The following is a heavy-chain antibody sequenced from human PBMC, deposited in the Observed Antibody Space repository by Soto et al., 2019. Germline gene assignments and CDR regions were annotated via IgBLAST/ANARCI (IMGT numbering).Heavy chain of an antibody. V-gene: IGHV3-23*01. CDR3: AKTEYYYDSSGYYYFDY. CDR1: GFTFSSYA. Sequence: LRLSCAASGFTFSSYAMSWVRQAPGKGLEWVSAISGSGGSTYYADSVKGRFTISRDNSKNTLYLQMNSLRAEDTAVYYCAKTEYYYDSSGYYYFDYWGQGTLVTVSS. D-gene: IGHD3-22*01. CDR2: ISGSGGST. J-gene: IGHJ4*02.